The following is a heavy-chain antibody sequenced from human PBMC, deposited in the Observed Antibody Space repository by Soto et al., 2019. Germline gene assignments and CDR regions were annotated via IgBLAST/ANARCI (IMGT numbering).Heavy chain of an antibody. CDR3: ARGTYDSSGTFDY. J-gene: IGHJ4*02. Sequence: GGSLRLSCAASGFTFSSYSMNWVRQAPGKGLEWVSSISSSSSYIYYADSVKGRFTISRDNAKNSLYLQMNSLRAEDTAVYYCARGTYDSSGTFDYWGQGTLVTVSS. D-gene: IGHD3-22*01. CDR2: ISSSSSYI. V-gene: IGHV3-21*01. CDR1: GFTFSSYS.